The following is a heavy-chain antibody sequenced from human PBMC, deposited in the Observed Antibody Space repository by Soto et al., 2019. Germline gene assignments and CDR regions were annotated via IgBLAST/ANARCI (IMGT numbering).Heavy chain of an antibody. Sequence: GGSLRLSCAASGFTFSSYWMSWVRQAPGKGLEWVANIKQDGSEKYYVDSVKGRFTISRDNAKNSLYLQMNSLRAEDTAVYYCAAEQSELAFDIWGQGTMVTVSS. CDR3: AAEQSELAFDI. J-gene: IGHJ3*02. CDR1: GFTFSSYW. D-gene: IGHD6-19*01. CDR2: IKQDGSEK. V-gene: IGHV3-7*01.